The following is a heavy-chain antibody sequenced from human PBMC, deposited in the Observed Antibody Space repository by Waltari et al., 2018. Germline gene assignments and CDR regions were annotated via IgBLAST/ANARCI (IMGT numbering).Heavy chain of an antibody. V-gene: IGHV1-69-2*01. CDR3: AKGPQLD. J-gene: IGHJ4*02. Sequence: EVQLIQSGAEVRKPGATVKISCKASGYTFTDYYIHGVQQAPGKGLEWMGRIDPEYGDTIYAEKFQDRLTMTADTSTDTAHMELSSLRSEDMATYYCAKGPQLDWGQGTLVTVSS. D-gene: IGHD1-1*01. CDR2: IDPEYGDT. CDR1: GYTFTDYY.